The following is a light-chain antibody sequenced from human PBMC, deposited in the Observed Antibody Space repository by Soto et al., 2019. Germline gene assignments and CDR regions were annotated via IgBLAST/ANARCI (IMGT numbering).Light chain of an antibody. CDR3: AAWDDSLNGVV. V-gene: IGLV1-44*01. J-gene: IGLJ2*01. Sequence: QSVLTQPPSASGTPGQRVTSSCSGSSSNIGSNTVNWFQQLPGTAPKLLIYRNNQRPSGVPDLFSGSKSGPSASLAISGLQSEDEADYYCAAWDDSLNGVVFGGGTKLTVL. CDR2: RNN. CDR1: SSNIGSNT.